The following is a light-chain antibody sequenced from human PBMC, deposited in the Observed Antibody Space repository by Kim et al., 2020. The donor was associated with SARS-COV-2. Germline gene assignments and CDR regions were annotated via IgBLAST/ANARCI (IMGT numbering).Light chain of an antibody. V-gene: IGKV3-20*01. CDR2: GAS. CDR1: QSVTSSY. Sequence: PGERATLSCRASQSVTSSYVAWYQQKPGQAPRLLIYGASTRVTGIPDRFSGSGSGTGFTLTISRLEPEDFAVYYCQQYGSSPPVTFGGGTKVDIK. CDR3: QQYGSSPPVT. J-gene: IGKJ4*01.